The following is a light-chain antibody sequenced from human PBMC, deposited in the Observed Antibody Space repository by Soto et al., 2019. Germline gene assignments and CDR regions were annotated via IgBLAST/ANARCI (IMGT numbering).Light chain of an antibody. Sequence: EIVLTQSPDTLSLSPGERATLSCRASQGVNSAYLAWYQQKPGQAPRLLIHGASRRATGIPDRFSGGGSGTDFTLTISRLEPEELAVYYCQQYGSSPTFGQGTKLEIK. CDR3: QQYGSSPT. CDR2: GAS. V-gene: IGKV3-20*01. CDR1: QGVNSAY. J-gene: IGKJ2*01.